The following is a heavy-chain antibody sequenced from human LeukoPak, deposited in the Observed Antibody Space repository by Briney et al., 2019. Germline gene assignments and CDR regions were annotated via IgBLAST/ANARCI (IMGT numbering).Heavy chain of an antibody. Sequence: GGSLRLSCAASGFTFSSYGMHWVRQAPGKGLEWVAVISYDGSNKYYADSVKGRFTISRDNSKNTLYLQMNSLRAEDTAVYYCARDRGRHKYFDYWGQGTLVTVSS. J-gene: IGHJ4*02. V-gene: IGHV3-30*03. CDR1: GFTFSSYG. CDR2: ISYDGSNK. CDR3: ARDRGRHKYFDY.